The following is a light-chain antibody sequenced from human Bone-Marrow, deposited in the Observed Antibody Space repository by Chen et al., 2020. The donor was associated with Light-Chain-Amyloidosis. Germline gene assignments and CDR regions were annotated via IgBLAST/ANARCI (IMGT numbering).Light chain of an antibody. Sequence: QSALTQPASVSGSPGQSITIFCTGTSSDVGGYHYVSWYQQHPGKAPKLLIYDVSNRPSGVSNRFSGSKSGNAASLTISGLQAEDEAVYYCSSYTSSSTGIFGSGTKVTVL. CDR2: DVS. CDR1: SSDVGGYHY. V-gene: IGLV2-14*01. CDR3: SSYTSSSTGI. J-gene: IGLJ1*01.